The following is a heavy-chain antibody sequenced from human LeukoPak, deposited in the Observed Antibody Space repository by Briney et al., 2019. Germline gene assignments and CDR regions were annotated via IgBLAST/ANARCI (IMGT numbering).Heavy chain of an antibody. CDR3: ATTMYSSGWYGRDWFDP. CDR1: GFTFSSYA. J-gene: IGHJ5*02. D-gene: IGHD6-19*01. V-gene: IGHV3-23*01. Sequence: TGGSLRLSCAASGFTFSSYAMSWVRQAPGKGLEWVSAISGSGGSTYYADSVKGRFTISRDNSKNTLYLQMNSLRAEDTAVYYCATTMYSSGWYGRDWFDPWGQGTLVTVSS. CDR2: ISGSGGST.